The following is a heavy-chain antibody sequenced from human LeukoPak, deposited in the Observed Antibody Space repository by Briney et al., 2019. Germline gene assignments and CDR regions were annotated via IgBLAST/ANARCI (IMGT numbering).Heavy chain of an antibody. V-gene: IGHV1-2*06. Sequence: GASVKVSCKATGYNFSGYYIHWVRQAPGQGLEWMGRISPNSGVTNYTQRFQGRVTMTRDASTSTAFMELSSLRSDDTAVYYCARDSSEILPLGYWGQGTLVTVSS. CDR3: ARDSSEILPLGY. CDR1: GYNFSGYY. J-gene: IGHJ4*02. CDR2: ISPNSGVT.